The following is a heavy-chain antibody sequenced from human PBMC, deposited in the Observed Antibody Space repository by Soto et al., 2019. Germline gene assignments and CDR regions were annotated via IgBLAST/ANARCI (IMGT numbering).Heavy chain of an antibody. Sequence: PGGSLRLSCEASGFSFSTVGMHWVRQAPGKGLEWVVLISHDGNRQFYAESVKGRFTVSRDNSRDTVSLEMNGLRPEDTAIYYCAKDRGYINSPFDLWCQGTLVTVSS. J-gene: IGHJ4*02. V-gene: IGHV3-30*18. D-gene: IGHD6-25*01. CDR1: GFSFSTVG. CDR2: ISHDGNRQ. CDR3: AKDRGYINSPFDL.